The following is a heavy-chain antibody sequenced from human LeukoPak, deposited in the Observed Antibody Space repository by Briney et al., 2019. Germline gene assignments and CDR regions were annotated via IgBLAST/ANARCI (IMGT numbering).Heavy chain of an antibody. J-gene: IGHJ4*02. CDR1: GFTFSIYG. CDR3: AKVGDRVRGVIIDYFDY. CDR2: ISYDGSNK. V-gene: IGHV3-30*18. D-gene: IGHD3-10*01. Sequence: GGSLRLSCAASGFTFSIYGMHWVRQAPGKGLEWVAVISYDGSNKYYADSVKGRFTISRDNSKNTLYLQMNSLRAEDTAVYYCAKVGDRVRGVIIDYFDYGGQGTLVTVSS.